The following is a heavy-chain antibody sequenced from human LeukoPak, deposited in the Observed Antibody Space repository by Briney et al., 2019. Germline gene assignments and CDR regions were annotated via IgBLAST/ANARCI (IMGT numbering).Heavy chain of an antibody. D-gene: IGHD2-21*02. V-gene: IGHV4-38-2*02. Sequence: SETLSLTCTVSGYSISSGYYWGWIRQPPGKGLEWIGRMYRRGGPNYYNPSLKSRVTISVDMSKNQFSLKLSSVTAADTAVYYCAKDMYCGGDCLDSWGQGTLVTVSS. CDR3: AKDMYCGGDCLDS. CDR2: MYRRGGPN. CDR1: GYSISSGYY. J-gene: IGHJ4*02.